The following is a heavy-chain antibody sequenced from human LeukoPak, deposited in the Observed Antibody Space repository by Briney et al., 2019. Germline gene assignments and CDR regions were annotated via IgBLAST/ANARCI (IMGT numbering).Heavy chain of an antibody. CDR1: SFTLSSSY. CDR3: ARLPSGDY. J-gene: IGHJ4*02. D-gene: IGHD3-10*01. V-gene: IGHV3-66*04. CDR2: IYSGGST. Sequence: GGSLRLSCAASSFTLSSSYMTWVRQAPGKGLECVSIIYSGGSTYYADSVKGRFQVSRDISNNTAYPQTKSLRHGDTAVYYCARLPSGDYWGQGTLVSVSS.